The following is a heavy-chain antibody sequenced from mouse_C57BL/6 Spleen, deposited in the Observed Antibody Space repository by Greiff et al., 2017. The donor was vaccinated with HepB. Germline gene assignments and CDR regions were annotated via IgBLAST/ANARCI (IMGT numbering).Heavy chain of an antibody. J-gene: IGHJ4*01. D-gene: IGHD4-1*01. CDR3: ARALNWDGYAMDY. V-gene: IGHV5-4*01. CDR2: ISDGGSYT. Sequence: EVHLVESGGGLVKPGGSLKLSCAASGFTFSSYAMSWVRQTPEKRLEWVATISDGGSYTYYPDNVKGRFTISRDNAKNNLYLQMSHLKSEDTAMYYCARALNWDGYAMDYWGQGTSVTVSS. CDR1: GFTFSSYA.